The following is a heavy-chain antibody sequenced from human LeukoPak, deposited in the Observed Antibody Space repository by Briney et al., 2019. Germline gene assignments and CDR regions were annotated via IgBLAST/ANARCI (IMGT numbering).Heavy chain of an antibody. CDR3: ASGGNSGDAFDI. D-gene: IGHD4-23*01. CDR2: IYYSGST. Sequence: SETLSLTCTVSGGSISSSSYYWGWIRQPPGKGLEWIGSIYYSGSTYYNPSLKSRVTISVDTSKNQFSLKLSSVTAADTAVYCCASGGNSGDAFDIWGQGTMVTVSS. J-gene: IGHJ3*02. V-gene: IGHV4-39*01. CDR1: GGSISSSSYY.